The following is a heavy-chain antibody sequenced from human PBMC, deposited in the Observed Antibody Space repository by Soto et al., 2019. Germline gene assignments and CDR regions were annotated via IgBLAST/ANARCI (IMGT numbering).Heavy chain of an antibody. Sequence: QVQLQESGPGLVKPSQTLSLTCTVSGGSISSGGYYWSWIRQHPGKGVEWIGYIYYSGSTYYNPSLQTRVTISIDTSKNQFTLKLSSVTAADTAVYYCARDCSGGNCYVEGAFDIWGQGTMVTVSS. CDR1: GGSISSGGYY. J-gene: IGHJ3*02. D-gene: IGHD2-15*01. CDR3: ARDCSGGNCYVEGAFDI. CDR2: IYYSGST. V-gene: IGHV4-31*03.